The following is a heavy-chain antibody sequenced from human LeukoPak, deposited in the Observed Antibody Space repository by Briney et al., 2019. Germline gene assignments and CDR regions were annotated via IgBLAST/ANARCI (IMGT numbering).Heavy chain of an antibody. CDR2: ISSSSYI. CDR3: AKVGGNSPETDY. Sequence: GGSLRLSCAASGFTFSSYSMNWVRQAPGKGLEWVSSISSSSYIYYADSVKGRFTISRDNAKNSLYLQMNSLRSEDTAVYYCAKVGGNSPETDYWGQGTLVTVSS. CDR1: GFTFSSYS. V-gene: IGHV3-21*04. J-gene: IGHJ4*02. D-gene: IGHD4-23*01.